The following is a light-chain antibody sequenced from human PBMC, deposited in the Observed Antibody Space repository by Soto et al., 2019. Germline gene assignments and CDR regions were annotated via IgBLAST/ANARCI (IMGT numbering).Light chain of an antibody. CDR1: QSINDW. Sequence: DTQMTQSPSTLSASVGDRVTITCRASQSINDWLAWYQQKPGKAPNLLFFKASILEIDFPPGFSGVGSGTEFILTFGSLQPDDFATYYCQQYNTYPSFGQGTKVDIK. CDR2: KAS. V-gene: IGKV1-5*03. J-gene: IGKJ1*01. CDR3: QQYNTYPS.